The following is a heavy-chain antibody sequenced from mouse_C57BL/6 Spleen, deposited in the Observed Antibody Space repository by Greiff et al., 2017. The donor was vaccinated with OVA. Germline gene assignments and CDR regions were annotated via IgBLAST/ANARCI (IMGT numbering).Heavy chain of an antibody. CDR1: GYSITSGYY. D-gene: IGHD2-4*01. CDR2: ISYDGSN. J-gene: IGHJ3*01. Sequence: EVKLVESGPGLVKPSQSLSLPCSVTGYSITSGYYWNWIRQFPGNKLEWMGYISYDGSNNYNPSLKNRISITRDTSKNQFFLKLNSVTTEDTATYYCAREDYYDYDWFAYWGQGTLVTVSA. CDR3: AREDYYDYDWFAY. V-gene: IGHV3-6*01.